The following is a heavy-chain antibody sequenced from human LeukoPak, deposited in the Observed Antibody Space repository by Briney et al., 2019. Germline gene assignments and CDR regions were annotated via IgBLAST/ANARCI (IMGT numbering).Heavy chain of an antibody. CDR2: ISGSGKYI. Sequence: SGGSLRLSCAASEFTFSSYNMNWVRQAPGKGLEWVSCISGSGKYIYYADSVKGRFTISRDNAKNSLYLQMNSLRAEDTAVYYCARDGGEQLVGPFDYWGQGTLVTVSS. V-gene: IGHV3-21*01. D-gene: IGHD6-6*01. CDR3: ARDGGEQLVGPFDY. J-gene: IGHJ4*02. CDR1: EFTFSSYN.